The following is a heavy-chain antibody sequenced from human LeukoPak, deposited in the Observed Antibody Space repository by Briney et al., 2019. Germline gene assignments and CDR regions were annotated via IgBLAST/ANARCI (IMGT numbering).Heavy chain of an antibody. D-gene: IGHD3-3*01. J-gene: IGHJ6*03. CDR2: IYYSGST. Sequence: SETLSLTCTVSGGSISSSSYYWGWIRQPPGKGLEWIGSIYYSGSTYYNLSLKSRVTISVDTSKNQFSLKLSSVTAADTAVYYCARRELRFLEWLGKEYYYMDVWGKGTTVTVSS. V-gene: IGHV4-39*01. CDR1: GGSISSSSYY. CDR3: ARRELRFLEWLGKEYYYMDV.